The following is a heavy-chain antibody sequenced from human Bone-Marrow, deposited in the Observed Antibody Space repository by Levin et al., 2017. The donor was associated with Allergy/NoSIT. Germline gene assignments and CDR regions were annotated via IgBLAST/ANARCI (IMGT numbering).Heavy chain of an antibody. J-gene: IGHJ5*02. V-gene: IGHV4-34*01. Sequence: PGGSLRLSCAVYGGSFSGYYWSWIRQPPGKGLEWIGEINHSGSTNYNPSLKSRVTISVDTSKNQFSLKLSSVTAADTAVYYCARYCSGGSSTNNWFDPWGQGTLVTVSS. CDR3: ARYCSGGSSTNNWFDP. CDR1: GGSFSGYY. D-gene: IGHD2-15*01. CDR2: INHSGST.